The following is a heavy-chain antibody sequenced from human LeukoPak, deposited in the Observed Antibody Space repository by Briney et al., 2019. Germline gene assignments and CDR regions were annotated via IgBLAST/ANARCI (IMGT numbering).Heavy chain of an antibody. Sequence: ASVKVSCKASGYTFTGYYMHWVRQAPGQGLEWMGWINPNSGGTNYAQKFQGRVTMTRDTSISTAHMELSRLRSDDTAVYYCARDGSGTYWAYYNWFDPWGQGTLVTVSS. CDR3: ARDGSGTYWAYYNWFDP. CDR1: GYTFTGYY. CDR2: INPNSGGT. D-gene: IGHD3-10*01. V-gene: IGHV1-2*02. J-gene: IGHJ5*02.